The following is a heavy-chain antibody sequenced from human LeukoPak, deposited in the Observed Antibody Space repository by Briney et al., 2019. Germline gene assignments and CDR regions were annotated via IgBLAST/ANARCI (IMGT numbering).Heavy chain of an antibody. V-gene: IGHV3-23*01. J-gene: IGHJ4*02. D-gene: IGHD3-22*01. CDR2: ISAGVGST. CDR1: GFTFSSHA. Sequence: PGRSLRLSCAASGFTFSSHAMSWVRQAPGKRLEWVSAISAGVGSTFYADSVKGRFTISRDNSKNTLYLQMNSLRAEDTAVYYCAKANYDSSGHTYFDYWGQGTLVTVSS. CDR3: AKANYDSSGHTYFDY.